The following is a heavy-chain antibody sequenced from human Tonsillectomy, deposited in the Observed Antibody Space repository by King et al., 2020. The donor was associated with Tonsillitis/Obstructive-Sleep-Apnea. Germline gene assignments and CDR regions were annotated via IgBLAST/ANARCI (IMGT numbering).Heavy chain of an antibody. CDR1: GFSLSNPGMS. J-gene: IGHJ6*03. Sequence: VTLKESGPVLVKPTETLTLTCAISGFSLSNPGMSVSWVRQPPGKALEWLAHIFPNDRKSYNTSLKSRLTISKDTSKSQVVLTMTNMDPVDTATYYCARGTVGANEAYYYYYYMDVWGKGTTVTVSS. CDR3: ARGTVGANEAYYYYYYMDV. D-gene: IGHD1-26*01. V-gene: IGHV2-26*03. CDR2: IFPNDRK.